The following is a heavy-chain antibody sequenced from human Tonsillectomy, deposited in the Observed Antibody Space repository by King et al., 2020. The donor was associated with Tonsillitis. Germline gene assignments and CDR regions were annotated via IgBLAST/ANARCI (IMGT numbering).Heavy chain of an antibody. J-gene: IGHJ4*02. D-gene: IGHD2-15*01. V-gene: IGHV3-30*18. CDR1: GFTFSSYG. Sequence: VQLVESGGGVVQPGRSLRLSCAASGFTFSSYGMHWVRQAPGKGLEWVAVISYDGSNKYYADSVKGRFTISRDNSKNTLYLQMNSLRAEDTAVYYCAKSAYCSGGSCYDFDYWGQGTLVTVSS. CDR2: ISYDGSNK. CDR3: AKSAYCSGGSCYDFDY.